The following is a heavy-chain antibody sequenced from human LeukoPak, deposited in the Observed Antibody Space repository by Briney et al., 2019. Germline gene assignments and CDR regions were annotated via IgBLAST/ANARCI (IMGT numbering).Heavy chain of an antibody. CDR2: ITPIFGTA. D-gene: IGHD3-10*01. J-gene: IGHJ5*02. V-gene: IGHV1-69*13. CDR1: GGTFISYA. Sequence: ASVKVSCKASGGTFISYAISWVRQAPGQGLEWMGGITPIFGTANYAQKFQGRVTITADESTSTAYMELSSLRSEDTAVYYCAGALATMVRGVIMPNWFDPWGQGTLVTVSS. CDR3: AGALATMVRGVIMPNWFDP.